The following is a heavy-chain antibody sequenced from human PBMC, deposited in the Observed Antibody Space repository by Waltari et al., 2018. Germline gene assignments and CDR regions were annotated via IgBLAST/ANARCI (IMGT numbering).Heavy chain of an antibody. CDR3: ARRGYSGYVNFDY. J-gene: IGHJ4*02. Sequence: QVQLQQWGAGLLKPSETLSLTCAVYGGSFSGYYWSWIRQTPGKGLEWIGEINHSGSTNYNPSLKSRVTISVDTSKNQFSLKLSSVTAADTAVYYCARRGYSGYVNFDYWGQGTLVTVSS. V-gene: IGHV4-34*01. D-gene: IGHD5-12*01. CDR1: GGSFSGYY. CDR2: INHSGST.